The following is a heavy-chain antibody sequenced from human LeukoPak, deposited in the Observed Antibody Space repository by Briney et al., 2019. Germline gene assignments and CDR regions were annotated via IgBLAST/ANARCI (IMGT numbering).Heavy chain of an antibody. CDR1: GFTFSSYS. J-gene: IGHJ4*02. CDR2: ITSSSYI. V-gene: IGHV3-21*01. D-gene: IGHD3-9*01. Sequence: GGSLRLSCAASGFTFSSYSMNWVRQAPGKGLEWVSSITSSSYIYYADSVKGRFTISRDNAKNSLYLQMNSLRAEDTAVYYCARGYDILTGYYAFDYWGQGTLVTVSS. CDR3: ARGYDILTGYYAFDY.